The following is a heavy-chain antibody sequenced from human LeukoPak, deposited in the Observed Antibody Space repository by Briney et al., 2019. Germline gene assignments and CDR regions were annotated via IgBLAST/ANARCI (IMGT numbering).Heavy chain of an antibody. CDR2: VNESGGT. CDR3: ARGQGATVPQVGKNWFDP. Sequence: PSETLSLTCAVYIDSFSNYHWNWIRQTPAKGMEWIGEVNESGGTNISPSLRSRVILSVDTSKNQFSLKLISVTVADTANCARGQGATVPQVGKNWFDPWGQGTLVTVSS. CDR1: IDSFSNYH. V-gene: IGHV4-34*01. D-gene: IGHD1-26*01. J-gene: IGHJ5*02.